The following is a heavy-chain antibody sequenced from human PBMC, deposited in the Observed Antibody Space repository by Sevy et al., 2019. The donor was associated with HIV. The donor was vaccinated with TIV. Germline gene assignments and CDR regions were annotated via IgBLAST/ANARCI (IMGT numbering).Heavy chain of an antibody. J-gene: IGHJ3*01. V-gene: IGHV3-23*01. CDR3: AKRGSMTSTTWAFDV. Sequence: GGSLRLSREGSGFTFSNYVMGWVRQAQGKGLEWVSGLSEGGRTNYYADSVKGRFTISRDNSNNTRYLQMNSLKAEDTATYYCAKRGSMTSTTWAFDVWGQGTMVTVSS. CDR2: LSEGGRTN. CDR1: GFTFSNYV. D-gene: IGHD1-1*01.